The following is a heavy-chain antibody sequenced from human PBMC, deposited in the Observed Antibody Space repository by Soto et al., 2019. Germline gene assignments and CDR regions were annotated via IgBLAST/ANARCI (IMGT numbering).Heavy chain of an antibody. V-gene: IGHV3-53*01. CDR1: RFTVGSSY. Sequence: GWSLRLSCAASRFTVGSSYVSWVRQAPGKGLEWVSVIYTGDTPYYADSVKGRFTISRDNSKNTLYLQMNSLRVEETAVYYCTRDLMDVVPPADDLFEPWGEGILVTVSS. CDR3: TRDLMDVVPPADDLFEP. J-gene: IGHJ5*02. CDR2: IYTGDTP. D-gene: IGHD2-2*01.